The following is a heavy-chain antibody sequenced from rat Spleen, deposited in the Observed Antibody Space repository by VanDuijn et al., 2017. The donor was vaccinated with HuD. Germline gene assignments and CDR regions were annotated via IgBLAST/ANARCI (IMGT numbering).Heavy chain of an antibody. V-gene: IGHV5-31*01. Sequence: EVQLVESGGGLVQPGRSLKLSCVASGFTFNNYWMTWIRQAPGKGLEWVATITHTGGDTYYPDSVKGRFTISRDDAKSTLYLQMDSLRSEDTATYYCAREDLGVEYWGQGVMVTVSS. CDR3: AREDLGVEY. J-gene: IGHJ2*01. CDR2: ITHTGGDT. D-gene: IGHD5-1*01. CDR1: GFTFNNYW.